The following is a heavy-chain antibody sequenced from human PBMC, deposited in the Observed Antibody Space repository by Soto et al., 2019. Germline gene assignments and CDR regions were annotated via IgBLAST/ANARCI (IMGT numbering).Heavy chain of an antibody. V-gene: IGHV3-30*03. J-gene: IGHJ4*02. CDR3: ASEAGTVSFDY. D-gene: IGHD4-4*01. CDR2: ISYDGNNK. Sequence: QVQLVESGGGVVQPGRSLRLSCAASGFTFSSYGMHWVRQAPGKGLEWVAVISYDGNNKYYAGSVKGRFTISRDNSKNTLSLLTTLLRREDTPVYYCASEAGTVSFDYWSQGTLVTVSS. CDR1: GFTFSSYG.